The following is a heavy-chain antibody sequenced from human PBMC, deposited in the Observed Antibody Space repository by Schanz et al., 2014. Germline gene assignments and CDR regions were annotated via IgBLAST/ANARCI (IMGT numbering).Heavy chain of an antibody. CDR3: ARESSNDIVLVPGAVFDH. CDR1: GFSFTTYA. D-gene: IGHD2-2*01. V-gene: IGHV3-23*04. CDR2: ISSGGGST. J-gene: IGHJ4*02. Sequence: EVQLVESGGGLVQPGKSLRLSCASSGFSFTTYAMSWVRQAPGKGLEWVSSISSGGGSTYYADSVKGRFTISRDNSKNTLYLQMKSLRAEDTAVYYCARESSNDIVLVPGAVFDHWGQGILVTVSS.